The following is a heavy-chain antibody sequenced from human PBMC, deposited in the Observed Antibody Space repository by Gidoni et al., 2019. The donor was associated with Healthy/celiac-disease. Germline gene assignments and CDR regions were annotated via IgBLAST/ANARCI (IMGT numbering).Heavy chain of an antibody. CDR1: GGSISSYY. Sequence: QVQLQESGPGLVKPSETLSLTCTVSGGSISSYYCSWIRQPPGKGLEWIGYIYYSGSTNYNPSLKSRVTISVDTSKNQFSLKLSSVTAADTAVYYCARIEVIPGGYYYGMDVWGQGTTVTVSS. CDR3: ARIEVIPGGYYYGMDV. CDR2: IYYSGST. V-gene: IGHV4-59*01. D-gene: IGHD2-21*01. J-gene: IGHJ6*02.